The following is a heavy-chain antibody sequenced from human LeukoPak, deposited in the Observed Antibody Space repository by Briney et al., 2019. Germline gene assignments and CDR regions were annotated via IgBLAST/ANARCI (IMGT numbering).Heavy chain of an antibody. CDR2: ISSSSSYI. CDR3: ARGFSGRNWNSLAAANWFDP. J-gene: IGHJ5*02. V-gene: IGHV3-21*01. D-gene: IGHD1-7*01. CDR1: GFTFSSYS. Sequence: KPGGSLRLSCAASGFTFSSYSMNWVRQAPGKGLEWVSSISSSSSYIYYADSVKGRFTISRDNAKNSLYLQMNSLRAEDTAVYYCARGFSGRNWNSLAAANWFDPWGQGTLVTVSS.